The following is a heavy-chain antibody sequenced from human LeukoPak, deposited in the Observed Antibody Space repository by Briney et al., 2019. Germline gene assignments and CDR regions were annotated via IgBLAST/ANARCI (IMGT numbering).Heavy chain of an antibody. V-gene: IGHV3-23*01. D-gene: IGHD3-10*01. J-gene: IGHJ6*04. CDR2: ISPSGGDT. CDR1: GFTFSTYA. CDR3: ARIVGFGELFVDV. Sequence: GSLRLSCAASGFTFSTYAMAWVRQAPGKGLEWVSSISPSGGDTYYADSVRGRFTTSRDNSKYTVYLQMNSLRAEDTAVYYCARIVGFGELFVDVWGKGTTVTVSS.